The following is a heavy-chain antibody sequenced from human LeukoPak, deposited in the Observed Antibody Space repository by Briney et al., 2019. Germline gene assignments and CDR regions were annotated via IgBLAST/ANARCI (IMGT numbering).Heavy chain of an antibody. CDR1: GFTFSSYA. J-gene: IGHJ4*02. V-gene: IGHV3-33*08. D-gene: IGHD5-12*01. CDR3: ARAYSRESGYDFVFEN. Sequence: GGSLRLSCAASGFTFSSYAMSWVRQAPGKGLEWVAVTRYDGSTKYYADPVKGRFTISRDNSKNTVYLEMNSLRAEDTAVYYCARAYSRESGYDFVFENWGQGTLVSVSS. CDR2: TRYDGSTK.